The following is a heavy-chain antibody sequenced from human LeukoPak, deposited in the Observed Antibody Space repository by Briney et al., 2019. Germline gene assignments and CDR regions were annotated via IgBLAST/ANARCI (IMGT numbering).Heavy chain of an antibody. CDR3: AVVRGNYYFDY. D-gene: IGHD3-10*01. CDR2: INPSGGST. Sequence: ASVKVSCKASGYTFTSYYMHWVRQAPGQGLEWMGIINPSGGSTSYAQKFQGRVTMTRDTSTSTVYMEPSSLRSEDTAVYYCAVVRGNYYFDYWGQGTLVTVSS. J-gene: IGHJ4*02. V-gene: IGHV1-46*01. CDR1: GYTFTSYY.